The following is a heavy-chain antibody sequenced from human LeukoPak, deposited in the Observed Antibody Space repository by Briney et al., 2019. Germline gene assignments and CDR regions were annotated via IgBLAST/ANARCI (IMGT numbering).Heavy chain of an antibody. J-gene: IGHJ3*01. D-gene: IGHD1-26*01. V-gene: IGHV3-23*01. CDR1: GFALSTYA. CDR3: AKDRRYTGSRDAFDL. Sequence: GGSLRLSCAASGFALSTYAMNWVRQAPGRGLEWVSAISDSGGSTYYADSVQGRFSISRDNSKNTLYLQMNSLRAEDTAVYYCAKDRRYTGSRDAFDLWGQGTMVTVSS. CDR2: ISDSGGST.